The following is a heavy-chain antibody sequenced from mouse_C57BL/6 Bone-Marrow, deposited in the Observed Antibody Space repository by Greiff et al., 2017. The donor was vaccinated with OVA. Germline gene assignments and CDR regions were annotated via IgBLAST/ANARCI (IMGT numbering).Heavy chain of an antibody. CDR2: IYPRSGNT. J-gene: IGHJ3*01. CDR3: ARLYWAY. D-gene: IGHD2-1*01. V-gene: IGHV1-81*01. Sequence: QVQLQQSGAELARPGASVKLSCKASGYTFTSYGISWVKQRTGQGLEWIGEIYPRSGNTYYNEKFKGKATLTADKSSSTAYMELRSLTSEDSAVYFCARLYWAYWGQGTLVTVSA. CDR1: GYTFTSYG.